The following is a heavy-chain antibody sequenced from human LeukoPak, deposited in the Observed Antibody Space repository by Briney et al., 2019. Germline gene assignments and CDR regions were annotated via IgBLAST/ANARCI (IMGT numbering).Heavy chain of an antibody. J-gene: IGHJ1*01. Sequence: GGSLRLSCAASGFSISSYEMNWVRQAPGKGLEWVSYISSSGTSIYYADSVKGRFTISRDNAKNSLYPQMTSLRAEDTAVYYCASRGSSWYKYFQHWGQGTLVTVSS. CDR3: ASRGSSWYKYFQH. CDR2: ISSSGTSI. CDR1: GFSISSYE. V-gene: IGHV3-48*03. D-gene: IGHD6-13*01.